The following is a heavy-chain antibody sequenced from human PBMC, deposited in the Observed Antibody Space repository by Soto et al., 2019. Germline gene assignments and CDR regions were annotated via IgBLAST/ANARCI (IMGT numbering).Heavy chain of an antibody. D-gene: IGHD5-12*01. J-gene: IGHJ4*02. CDR2: IFPSGNT. V-gene: IGHV4-38-2*01. CDR1: GYSISSGFY. CDR3: ARQGTVVTNSPGY. Sequence: QVQLQESGPGLVKPSETLSLTCAVSGYSISSGFYWGWIRRPPGKGLEWIGSIFPSGNTYYNPSLKSPVTISVDTSKNQFSLRLSSVTAADTAVYYCARQGTVVTNSPGYWGQGTLVTVSS.